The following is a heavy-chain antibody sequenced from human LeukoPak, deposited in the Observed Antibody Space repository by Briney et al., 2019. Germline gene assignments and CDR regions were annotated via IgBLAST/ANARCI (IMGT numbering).Heavy chain of an antibody. CDR2: IYYSGST. D-gene: IGHD6-13*01. J-gene: IGHJ4*02. CDR3: ARDVSAAGAFDY. Sequence: SETLSLTCTVSGGSISSGGYYWSWIRQHPGKGLEWIGYIYYSGSTYYNPSLKSRVTISVDTSKNQFSLKLSSVTAADTAVYYCARDVSAAGAFDYWGQGTPVTVSS. CDR1: GGSISSGGYY. V-gene: IGHV4-31*03.